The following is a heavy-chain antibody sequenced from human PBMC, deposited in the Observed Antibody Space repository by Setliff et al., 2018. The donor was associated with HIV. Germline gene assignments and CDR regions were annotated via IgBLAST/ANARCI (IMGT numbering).Heavy chain of an antibody. CDR1: GGSTNSGHYY. Sequence: SETLSLTCSVSGGSTNSGHYYWSWIRHHPGKGLEWIGYIYYTGGTYFNPSLKSRVTLSIDTSRNQFSLKLSSVTAADTAVYYCARDRYAGEIDYWGQGTLVTVSS. V-gene: IGHV4-31*03. D-gene: IGHD3-10*01. CDR3: ARDRYAGEIDY. J-gene: IGHJ4*02. CDR2: IYYTGGT.